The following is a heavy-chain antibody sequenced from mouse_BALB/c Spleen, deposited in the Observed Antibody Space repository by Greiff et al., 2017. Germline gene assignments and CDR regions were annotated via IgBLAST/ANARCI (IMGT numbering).Heavy chain of an antibody. Sequence: EVKLQESGPSLVKPSQTLSLTCSVTGDSITSGYWNWIRKFPGNKLEYMGYISYSGSTYYNPSLKSRISITRDTSKNQYYLQLNSVTTEDTATYYCAREGTVVAPFDYWGQGTTLTVSS. D-gene: IGHD1-1*01. V-gene: IGHV3-8*02. CDR3: AREGTVVAPFDY. CDR2: ISYSGST. J-gene: IGHJ2*01. CDR1: GDSITSGY.